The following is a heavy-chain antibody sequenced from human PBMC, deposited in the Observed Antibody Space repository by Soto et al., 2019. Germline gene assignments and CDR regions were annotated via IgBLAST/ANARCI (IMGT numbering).Heavy chain of an antibody. CDR2: INTSGGST. CDR1: GYTFTNYY. J-gene: IGHJ5*02. Sequence: QVQLVQSGAEVKKPGASVKVSCKASGYTFTNYYMHWVRQAPGQGLEWMGVINTSGGSTTYAQKFQGRVTMTRDTSTSTVYMELSSLRPGDTAVYYCARGGSSSFSWFDRWGQGSLVTVSS. CDR3: ARGGSSSFSWFDR. V-gene: IGHV1-46*01. D-gene: IGHD6-6*01.